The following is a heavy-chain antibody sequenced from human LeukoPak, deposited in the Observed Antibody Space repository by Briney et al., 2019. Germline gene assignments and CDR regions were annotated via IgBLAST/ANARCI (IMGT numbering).Heavy chain of an antibody. Sequence: SETLSLTCTVSGGSINSYWSWIRQPAGKGLEWIGRISGSGTITYNPALQSRLSISIDTSKHQFSLKLMSVTAADTAVYYCARGKPLYYYGSGSHTRGNWFDPWGQGTLVTVSS. D-gene: IGHD3-10*01. CDR3: ARGKPLYYYGSGSHTRGNWFDP. CDR2: ISGSGTI. J-gene: IGHJ5*02. V-gene: IGHV4-4*07. CDR1: GGSINSY.